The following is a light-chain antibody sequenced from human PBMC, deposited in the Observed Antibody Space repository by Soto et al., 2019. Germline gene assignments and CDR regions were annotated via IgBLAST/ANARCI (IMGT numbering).Light chain of an antibody. CDR1: QSVSSY. CDR3: QEHCKWPRFT. J-gene: IGKJ2*01. CDR2: DAS. V-gene: IGKV3-11*01. Sequence: EIVLTQSPATLSLSPGETATVSCRASQSVSSYLAWYQQKPGEAPKLLIYDASNMVTSIPARFSGGGSGTDFPRTISSREPEDFVIYYCQEHCKWPRFTFGQGTKLEIK.